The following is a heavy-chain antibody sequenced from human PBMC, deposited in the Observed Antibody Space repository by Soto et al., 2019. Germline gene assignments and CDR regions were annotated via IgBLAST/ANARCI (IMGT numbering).Heavy chain of an antibody. D-gene: IGHD5-12*01. CDR3: ARENGVAVATILYYFDY. CDR2: IIPVFGTT. CDR1: GGTFKNNG. Sequence: QVHLVQSGAEVKKAGSSVKVSCKAPGGTFKNNGISWVRQAPGQGLEWMGGIIPVFGTTNYAQKFQGRLTITADDFTSTVYMALSRLRYEDTAVYYCARENGVAVATILYYFDYWGPGTLVTVSS. J-gene: IGHJ4*02. V-gene: IGHV1-69*01.